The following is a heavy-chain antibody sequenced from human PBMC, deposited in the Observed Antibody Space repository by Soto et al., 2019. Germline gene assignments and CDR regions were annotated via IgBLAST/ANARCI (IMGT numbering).Heavy chain of an antibody. CDR2: FDTKVGKT. Sequence: ASVKVSCKVSGYTLTELSMHWVRQAPGKGLERMGGFDTKVGKTIYAQKFQGRVTITADKSTSTAYMELSSLRSEDTAVYYCARSAYCSGGSCYSEYFQHWGQGTLVTVSS. V-gene: IGHV1-24*01. CDR3: ARSAYCSGGSCYSEYFQH. CDR1: GYTLTELS. D-gene: IGHD2-15*01. J-gene: IGHJ1*01.